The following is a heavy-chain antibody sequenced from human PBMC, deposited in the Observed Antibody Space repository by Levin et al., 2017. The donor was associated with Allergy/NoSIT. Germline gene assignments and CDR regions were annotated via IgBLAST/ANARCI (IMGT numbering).Heavy chain of an antibody. J-gene: IGHJ4*02. D-gene: IGHD3-22*01. Sequence: PGGSLRLSCAASGFTFSSYGMHWVRQAPGKGLEWVAVISYDGSNKYYADSVKGRFTISRDNFKHTLYLQMNSLRSEDTAVYYCAKHYYDLNGYYYWGQGTLVTVSS. CDR1: GFTFSSYG. V-gene: IGHV3-30*18. CDR2: ISYDGSNK. CDR3: AKHYYDLNGYYY.